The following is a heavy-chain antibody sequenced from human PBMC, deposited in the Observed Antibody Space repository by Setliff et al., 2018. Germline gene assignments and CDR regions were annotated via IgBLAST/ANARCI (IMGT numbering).Heavy chain of an antibody. CDR2: IIPMFDKA. CDR3: VNHNPARRSPAGTALDS. CDR1: GGTFSIFV. V-gene: IGHV1-69*13. Sequence: SVKVSCKASGGTFSIFVFSWVRQAPGQGLEWMGGIIPMFDKARYAQKFQGRVTITADESTTTVFMELSNLRVEDTARYYCVNHNPARRSPAGTALDSWGQGTLVTVSS. J-gene: IGHJ4*02. D-gene: IGHD6-19*01.